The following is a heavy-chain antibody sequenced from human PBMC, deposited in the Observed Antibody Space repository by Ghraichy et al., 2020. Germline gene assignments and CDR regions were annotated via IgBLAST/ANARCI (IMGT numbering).Heavy chain of an antibody. V-gene: IGHV3-11*01. CDR3: ARELGVVVVPAALDF. CDR2: ISGSGGAK. Sequence: GGSLRLSCAASGFSFSDYYMSWIRQAPGKGLEYLSFISGSGGAKYHADSVKGRFTISRDNANNSLYLQMHSLRAEDTAVYYCARELGVVVVPAALDFWGRGLLVTVSS. J-gene: IGHJ4*01. D-gene: IGHD2-2*01. CDR1: GFSFSDYY.